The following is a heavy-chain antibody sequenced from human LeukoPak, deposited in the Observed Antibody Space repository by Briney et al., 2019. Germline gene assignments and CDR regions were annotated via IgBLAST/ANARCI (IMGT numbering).Heavy chain of an antibody. Sequence: PGGSLRLSCEASGFTFRDSWMTWARQTPGKGLEWVANIKTDGSEKYYVDSVKGRFTISRDNAKNSLYLQMNSLRAEDTAVYYCARLIQPNGWGQGTLVTVSS. J-gene: IGHJ4*02. CDR3: ARLIQPNG. CDR1: GFTFRDSW. D-gene: IGHD5-18*01. V-gene: IGHV3-7*01. CDR2: IKTDGSEK.